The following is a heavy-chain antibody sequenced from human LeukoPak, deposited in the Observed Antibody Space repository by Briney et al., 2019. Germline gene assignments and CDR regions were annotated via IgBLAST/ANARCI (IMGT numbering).Heavy chain of an antibody. CDR2: IYPGDSDT. CDR3: ARSLGRLYYFDY. V-gene: IGHV5-51*01. Sequence: SGESLKISCKGFGYTFTSYWIGWVRQIPGKGLEWMGIIYPGDSDTRYSPSFQGQVTISADKSISTAYLQWSSLKASDTAMYYCARSLGRLYYFDYWGQGTLVTVSS. J-gene: IGHJ4*02. CDR1: GYTFTSYW. D-gene: IGHD2-21*01.